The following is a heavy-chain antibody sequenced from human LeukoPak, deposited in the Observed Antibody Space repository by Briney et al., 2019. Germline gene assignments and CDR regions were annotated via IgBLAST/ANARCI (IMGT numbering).Heavy chain of an antibody. CDR2: IVPNNGDT. CDR3: ARDERRGGDLGY. Sequence: ASVKVSCKASGYTFTVYYIHWVRQAPGQGLEWMGWIVPNNGDTHYAQKFQGRVTMTRDTSISTAYMELSRLTSDDTAVYFCARDERRGGDLGYWGQGTLVSVSS. CDR1: GYTFTVYY. D-gene: IGHD3-10*01. V-gene: IGHV1-2*02. J-gene: IGHJ4*02.